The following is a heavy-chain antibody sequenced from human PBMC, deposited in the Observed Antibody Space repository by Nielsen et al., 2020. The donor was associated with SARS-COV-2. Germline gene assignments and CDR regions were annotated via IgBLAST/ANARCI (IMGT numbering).Heavy chain of an antibody. CDR1: GFTFSKYW. Sequence: GGSLRLFCEGSGFTFSKYWMHWVRQVPGKGLVWVSRINSDGTSTGYADSVKGRFIISRDNAKNTLYVQMNSLRPDDTAVYYCARGVFGDPRVWGQGTLVTVSS. CDR3: ARGVFGDPRV. J-gene: IGHJ4*02. CDR2: INSDGTST. V-gene: IGHV3-74*01. D-gene: IGHD4-17*01.